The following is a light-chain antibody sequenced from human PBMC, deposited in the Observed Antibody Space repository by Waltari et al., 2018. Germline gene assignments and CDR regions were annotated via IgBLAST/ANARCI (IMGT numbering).Light chain of an antibody. CDR3: QTWDTGRGV. V-gene: IGLV4-69*01. J-gene: IGLJ3*02. CDR1: SGQSNYA. Sequence: QLVLTQSPSASASLGASVKLSCTLSSGQSNYAITWHQQETGKGPRHLMRVNSDGSHSKGDGIPDRFSGSSSGAERYLIISSLQSEDEADYYCQTWDTGRGVFGGGTKLTVL. CDR2: VNSDGSH.